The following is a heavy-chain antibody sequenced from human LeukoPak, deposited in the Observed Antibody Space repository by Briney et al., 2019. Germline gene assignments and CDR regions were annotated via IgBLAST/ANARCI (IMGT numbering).Heavy chain of an antibody. Sequence: GGSLRLXCAASGFTFSDYYMSWIRQAPGKELEWVSYISSSGSTIFYADSVKGRFTISRDNAKNSLYLQMNSLRAEDTAVYYCARDPPEENYYDSSGYSFYFDYWGQGTLVTVSS. CDR1: GFTFSDYY. D-gene: IGHD3-22*01. CDR3: ARDPPEENYYDSSGYSFYFDY. V-gene: IGHV3-11*04. CDR2: ISSSGSTI. J-gene: IGHJ4*02.